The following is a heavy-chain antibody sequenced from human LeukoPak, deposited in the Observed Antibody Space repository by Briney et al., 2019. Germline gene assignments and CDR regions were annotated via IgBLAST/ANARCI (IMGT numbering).Heavy chain of an antibody. V-gene: IGHV3-53*01. D-gene: IGHD4-23*01. CDR3: ARAPTTVVTPGDY. CDR2: IYSGGST. J-gene: IGHJ4*02. CDR1: GFTVSSNY. Sequence: GGSLRLSCAASGFTVSSNYMSWVRQAPGKGLEWVSVIYSGGSTYYADSVKGRFTISRDNSKNTLYLQMNSLRAEDTAVYYCARAPTTVVTPGDYWGQGTLVTVSS.